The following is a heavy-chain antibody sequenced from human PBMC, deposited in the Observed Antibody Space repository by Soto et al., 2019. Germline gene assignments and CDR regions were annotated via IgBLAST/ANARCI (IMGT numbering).Heavy chain of an antibody. CDR2: ISGSGGST. J-gene: IGHJ4*02. D-gene: IGHD3-3*01. Sequence: GGSLRLSCAASGFTFSSYAMSWVRQAPGKGLEWVSAISGSGGSTYYADSVKGRFTISRDNSKNTLYLQMNSLRAEDTAVYYCAKLRGPDKYDFWSGYSSYFDYWGQGTLVTVSS. CDR1: GFTFSSYA. CDR3: AKLRGPDKYDFWSGYSSYFDY. V-gene: IGHV3-23*01.